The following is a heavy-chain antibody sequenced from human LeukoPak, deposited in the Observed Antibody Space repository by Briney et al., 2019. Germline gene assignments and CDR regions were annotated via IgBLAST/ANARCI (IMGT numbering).Heavy chain of an antibody. D-gene: IGHD4-23*01. CDR3: ARDRHTVVTRLRYFDL. Sequence: SETLSLTCSVSGGSISSYYWRWIRQPPGKGLEWIGYIYYSGSTNYNPSLKSRVVISVDTSKNQFSLKLSSVTAADTAVYYCARDRHTVVTRLRYFDLWGRGTLVTVSS. CDR2: IYYSGST. V-gene: IGHV4-59*01. CDR1: GGSISSYY. J-gene: IGHJ2*01.